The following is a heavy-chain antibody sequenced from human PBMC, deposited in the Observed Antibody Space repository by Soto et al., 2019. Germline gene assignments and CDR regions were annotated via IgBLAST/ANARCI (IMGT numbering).Heavy chain of an antibody. CDR3: ASIPMVRGPSDY. J-gene: IGHJ4*02. CDR1: GFSFSSNW. Sequence: EVQLVESGGGLVQPGGSLRLSCAASGFSFSSNWMHWVRQAPGKGLVWVARINGDGSTTQYADSVQGRFTISRDNTENTLYLRMNSLRADDTAVYYCASIPMVRGPSDYWSQGALVTVSS. V-gene: IGHV3-74*02. D-gene: IGHD3-10*01. CDR2: INGDGSTT.